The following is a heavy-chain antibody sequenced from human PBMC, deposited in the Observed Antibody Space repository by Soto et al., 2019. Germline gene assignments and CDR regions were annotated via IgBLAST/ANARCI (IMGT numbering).Heavy chain of an antibody. J-gene: IGHJ5*02. Sequence: QVRLKQRGAGLLKPSETLSLTCNVYGGSFSGYYWSWIRQSPGKGLEWIGQIKHSGGTNYNPLLKSRVTISVETPRNQFSLKLSSVTAADTAVYFCARTYYYRSGTYFAWFDPWGQGTLVTVSS. CDR2: IKHSGGT. CDR1: GGSFSGYY. V-gene: IGHV4-34*01. CDR3: ARTYYYRSGTYFAWFDP. D-gene: IGHD3-10*01.